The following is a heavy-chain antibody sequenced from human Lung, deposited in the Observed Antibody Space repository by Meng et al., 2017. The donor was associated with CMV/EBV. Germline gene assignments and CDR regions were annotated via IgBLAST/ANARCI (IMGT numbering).Heavy chain of an antibody. D-gene: IGHD6-13*01. J-gene: IGHJ4*02. V-gene: IGHV3-73*01. Sequence: GGSLRLXXAASGFTFSGSAIHWVRQASGKGLEWVGRIKTKADNYATAYAASLKGRFTISRDDSQNTAYLQMNSLKTEDTAVYYCTRLTAADTSFDCWGQGTLXTVSS. CDR1: GFTFSGSA. CDR3: TRLTAADTSFDC. CDR2: IKTKADNYAT.